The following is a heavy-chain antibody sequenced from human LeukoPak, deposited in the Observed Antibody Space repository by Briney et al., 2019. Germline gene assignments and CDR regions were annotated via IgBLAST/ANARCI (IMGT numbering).Heavy chain of an antibody. J-gene: IGHJ3*02. CDR1: GGFLSSSSYY. V-gene: IGHV4-39*07. Sequence: SETLSLTCTVSGGFLSSSSYYWGWIRQPPGTGLEWIGSIYYSGSTYYNPSLKSRVTISVLTTKNRFSLKLSSVTAADTAVYCATLTGGDGVFDIWGQGTMVAVSS. CDR2: IYYSGST. CDR3: ATLTGGDGVFDI. D-gene: IGHD2-8*01.